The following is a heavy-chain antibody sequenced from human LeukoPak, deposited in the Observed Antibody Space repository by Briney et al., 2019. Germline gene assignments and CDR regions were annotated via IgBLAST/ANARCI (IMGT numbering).Heavy chain of an antibody. CDR2: INTDESRT. CDR1: GFTFSNYW. V-gene: IGHV3-74*01. CDR3: AKDQIQHYDILTGYVLDI. D-gene: IGHD3-9*01. Sequence: GGSLRLSCAASGFTFSNYWMHWVRQVPGKGLVWVSRINTDESRTNYADSVEGRFTISRDNAKNTLYLQMNSLRADDTAVYYCAKDQIQHYDILTGYVLDIWGQGTMVTVSS. J-gene: IGHJ3*02.